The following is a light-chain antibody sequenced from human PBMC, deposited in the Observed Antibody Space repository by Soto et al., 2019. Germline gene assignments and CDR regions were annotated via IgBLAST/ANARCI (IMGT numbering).Light chain of an antibody. CDR3: QQYGNSPLMYT. V-gene: IGKV3-20*01. CDR1: RSVSSTY. CDR2: DTS. J-gene: IGKJ2*01. Sequence: EIVLTQSPGTLSLSPGERATLSCRASRSVSSTYLAWYQQKPGQAPRLLIYDTSGRATGIPDRFSGSGSGTDFTLTISRLEPEDFAVYYCQQYGNSPLMYTFGQGTKLEIK.